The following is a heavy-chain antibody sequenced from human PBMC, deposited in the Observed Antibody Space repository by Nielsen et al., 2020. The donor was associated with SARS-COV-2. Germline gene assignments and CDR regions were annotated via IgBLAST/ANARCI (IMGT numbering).Heavy chain of an antibody. CDR3: ARQGGDHDIDY. V-gene: IGHV1-69*13. Sequence: SVKVSCKASGYTFTGYYMHWVRQAPGQGLEWMGGIIPIFGTANYAQKFQGRVTVTADESTSTAYMELSSLRSEDTAVYYCARQGGDHDIDYWGQGTLVTVSS. CDR2: IIPIFGTA. CDR1: GYTFTGYY. J-gene: IGHJ4*02. D-gene: IGHD4-17*01.